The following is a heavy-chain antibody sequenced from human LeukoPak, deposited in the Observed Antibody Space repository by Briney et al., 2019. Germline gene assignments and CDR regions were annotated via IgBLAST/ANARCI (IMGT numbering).Heavy chain of an antibody. CDR2: ISGSGGST. V-gene: IGHV3-23*01. CDR1: GFTFSSYA. Sequence: PGGSLRLSCAASGFTFSSYAMSWVRQAPGKGLEWVSAISGSGGSTYYADSVKGRFTISRDNSKNTRYMQMNSLRAEDTAVYYCAKDHAGQLLYGTFDYWGQGTLVTVSS. CDR3: AKDHAGQLLYGTFDY. D-gene: IGHD2-2*02. J-gene: IGHJ4*02.